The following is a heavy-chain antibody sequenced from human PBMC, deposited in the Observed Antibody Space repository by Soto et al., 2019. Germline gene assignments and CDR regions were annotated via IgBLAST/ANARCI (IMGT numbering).Heavy chain of an antibody. Sequence: QVQLVESGGGVVQPGRSLRLSCAASGFTFSSYGMHWVRQAPGKGLEWVAVIWYDGSNKYYADSVKGRFTISRDNSKNTLYLQMNSLRAEDTAVYYCARAKEAVAGTRGHYYYYGMDVWGQGTTVTVSS. D-gene: IGHD6-19*01. J-gene: IGHJ6*02. CDR3: ARAKEAVAGTRGHYYYYGMDV. CDR2: IWYDGSNK. V-gene: IGHV3-33*01. CDR1: GFTFSSYG.